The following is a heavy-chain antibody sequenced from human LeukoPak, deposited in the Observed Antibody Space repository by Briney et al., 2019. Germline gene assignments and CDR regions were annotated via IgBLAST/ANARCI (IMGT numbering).Heavy chain of an antibody. V-gene: IGHV3-48*02. D-gene: IGHD3-3*01. CDR2: ISSSSSST. CDR1: GFTFSSYS. Sequence: PGGSLRLSCAASGFTFSSYSMNWVRQAPGKGLEWVSYISSSSSSTYYADSMKGRITISRDNAKNSLYMQLNSLRDEDTAVYYCARDLDFWRGYYLYWGQRTMVTVSS. J-gene: IGHJ4*02. CDR3: ARDLDFWRGYYLY.